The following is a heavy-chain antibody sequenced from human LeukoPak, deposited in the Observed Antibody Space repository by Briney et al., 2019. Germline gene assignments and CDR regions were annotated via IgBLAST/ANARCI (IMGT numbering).Heavy chain of an antibody. CDR2: IYYSGST. CDR3: ARVGNYDSSGYLEAFDI. V-gene: IGHV4-59*01. CDR1: GASISNYC. Sequence: SETLSLTCTVSGASISNYCWSWIRQPPGKGLEWIGYIYYSGSTNYNPSLKSRVTISVDTSKNQFSLKLSSVTAADTAVYYCARVGNYDSSGYLEAFDIWGQGTMVTVSS. J-gene: IGHJ3*02. D-gene: IGHD3-22*01.